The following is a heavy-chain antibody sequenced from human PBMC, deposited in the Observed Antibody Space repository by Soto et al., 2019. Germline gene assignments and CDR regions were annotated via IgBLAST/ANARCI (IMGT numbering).Heavy chain of an antibody. D-gene: IGHD3-16*01. Sequence: RSLRLSCAASGFTFDDYAMHWVRQAPGKGLEWVSGISWNSGSIGYADSVKGRFTISRDNAKNSLYLQMNSLRAEDTALYYCAKESAGGHFDYWGRGTLVTVSS. CDR3: AKESAGGHFDY. V-gene: IGHV3-9*01. CDR1: GFTFDDYA. CDR2: ISWNSGSI. J-gene: IGHJ4*02.